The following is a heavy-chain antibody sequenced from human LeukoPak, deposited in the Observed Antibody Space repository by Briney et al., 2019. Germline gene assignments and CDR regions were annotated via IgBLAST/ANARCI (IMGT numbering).Heavy chain of an antibody. CDR2: INPNSGGT. CDR3: ARAPVEMAPIDY. Sequence: EASVKVSCKASGYTFTGYYMHWVRQAPGQGLEWMGWINPNSGGTNYAQKFQGRVTMTRDTSISTAYMELSRLRSDDTAVYYCARAPVEMAPIDYWGQGTLVTVSS. CDR1: GYTFTGYY. V-gene: IGHV1-2*02. J-gene: IGHJ4*02. D-gene: IGHD5-24*01.